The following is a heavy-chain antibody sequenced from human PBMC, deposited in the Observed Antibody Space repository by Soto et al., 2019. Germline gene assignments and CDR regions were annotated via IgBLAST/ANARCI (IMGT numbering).Heavy chain of an antibody. D-gene: IGHD2-2*01. J-gene: IGHJ6*02. CDR1: GGSISSGDYY. Sequence: SETLSLTYTVSGGSISSGDYYWSWIRQPPGKGLEWIGYIYYSGSTYYNPSLKSRVTISVDTSKNQFSLKLSSVTAADTAVYYCAREGRPAAFPYYYYGMDVWGQGTTVTVSS. CDR3: AREGRPAAFPYYYYGMDV. V-gene: IGHV4-30-4*01. CDR2: IYYSGST.